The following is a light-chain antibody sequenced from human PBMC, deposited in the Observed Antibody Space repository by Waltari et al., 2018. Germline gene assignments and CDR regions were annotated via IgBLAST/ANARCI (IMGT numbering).Light chain of an antibody. CDR2: EVS. Sequence: QSALTQPASVSGSPGQSITISCTGTSSDVGSYNLVSWYQQHPGKAPKLMIYEVSKRPSGVSNRFSGSKSGNTASLTISGLQAEDEAYYYCCSYAGSSTSHVVFGGGTKLTVL. CDR3: CSYAGSSTSHVV. J-gene: IGLJ2*01. V-gene: IGLV2-23*02. CDR1: SSDVGSYNL.